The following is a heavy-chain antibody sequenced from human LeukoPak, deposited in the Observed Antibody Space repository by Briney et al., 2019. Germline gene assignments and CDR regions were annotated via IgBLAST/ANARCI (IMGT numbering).Heavy chain of an antibody. CDR3: ATERRDGYNPDFDY. CDR1: GYTFTSYY. D-gene: IGHD5-24*01. V-gene: IGHV1-24*01. CDR2: FDPEDSET. J-gene: IGHJ4*02. Sequence: ASVKVSCKASGYTFTSYYMHWVRQAPGKGLEWMGGFDPEDSETIYAQKFQGRVTVTEDTSTDTAYMELSSLRSEDTAVYYCATERRDGYNPDFDYWGQGTLVTVSS.